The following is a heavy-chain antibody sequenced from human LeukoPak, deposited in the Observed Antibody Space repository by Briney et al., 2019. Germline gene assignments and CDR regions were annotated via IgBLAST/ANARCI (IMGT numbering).Heavy chain of an antibody. D-gene: IGHD3-9*01. CDR2: TYPGDSDT. Sequence: GESLKISCKGPGFSFTSYWIGWVRQMPGKGLEWMGITYPGDSDTRYSPSFQGQVTISADKSISTAYLQWSSLKASDTAMYYCARGDYDILTGSLGLMDVWGKGTTVTISS. V-gene: IGHV5-51*01. CDR3: ARGDYDILTGSLGLMDV. J-gene: IGHJ6*03. CDR1: GFSFTSYW.